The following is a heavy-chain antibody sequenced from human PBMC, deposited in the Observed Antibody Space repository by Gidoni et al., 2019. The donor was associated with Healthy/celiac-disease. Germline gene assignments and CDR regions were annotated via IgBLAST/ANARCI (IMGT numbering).Heavy chain of an antibody. V-gene: IGHV4-31*03. CDR3: AGGYGDYFD. J-gene: IGHJ4*02. CDR2: IYYSGRT. Sequence: QVPLQESGPGLVKPSQTLSRPCPVSGGSISRGGYYWSWIRQHPGKGLEWIGYIYYSGRTYYNPSLKSRVTISVDTSKNQFSLKLSSVTAADTAVYYCAGGYGDYFDWGQGTLVTVSS. D-gene: IGHD4-17*01. CDR1: GGSISRGGYY.